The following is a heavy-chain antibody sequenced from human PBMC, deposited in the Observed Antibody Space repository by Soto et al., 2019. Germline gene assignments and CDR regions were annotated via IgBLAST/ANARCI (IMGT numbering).Heavy chain of an antibody. CDR1: GYTFTSYG. CDR2: ISAYNGNT. Sequence: QVQLVQSGAEVKKPGASVKVSCKASGYTFTSYGISWVRQAPGQGLEWMGWISAYNGNTNYAQKLQGRVTMTTDSSTSTAYLELRSLRSDDTAVYYCARDDNYMVRGEYLAWGHETLVTVSS. V-gene: IGHV1-18*01. CDR3: ARDDNYMVRGEYLA. D-gene: IGHD3-10*01. J-gene: IGHJ5*01.